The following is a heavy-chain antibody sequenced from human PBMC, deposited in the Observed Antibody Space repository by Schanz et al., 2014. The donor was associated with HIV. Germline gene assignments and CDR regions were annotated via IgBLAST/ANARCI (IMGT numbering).Heavy chain of an antibody. D-gene: IGHD3-3*01. V-gene: IGHV3-23*01. CDR2: ISGSSGYT. CDR1: GFTFSNYA. J-gene: IGHJ4*02. CDR3: AKCSHTIFGVVVEPFDS. Sequence: EVQLLESGGGLVQPGGSLRLSCVASGFTFSNYAMSWVRQAPGKGLEWVSVISGSSGYTYYNDSVKGRFTISRDNSKNTLYLQMKSLRVDDTALYYCAKCSHTIFGVVVEPFDSWGQGTLVTVSS.